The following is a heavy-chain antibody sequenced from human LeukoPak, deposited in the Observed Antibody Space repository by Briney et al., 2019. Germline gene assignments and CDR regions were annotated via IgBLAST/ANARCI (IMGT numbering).Heavy chain of an antibody. CDR3: AKTLYSSSSGGADY. CDR2: ISGSGGST. D-gene: IGHD6-6*01. V-gene: IGHV3-23*01. CDR1: GFTFSSYA. Sequence: GGSLRLSCAASGFTFSSYAMTWVRQAPGKGLEWVSFISGSGGSTYYADSVKGRFTTSRDNSKNTLSLQMNSLRAEDTAVYYCAKTLYSSSSGGADYWGQGTLVTVSS. J-gene: IGHJ4*02.